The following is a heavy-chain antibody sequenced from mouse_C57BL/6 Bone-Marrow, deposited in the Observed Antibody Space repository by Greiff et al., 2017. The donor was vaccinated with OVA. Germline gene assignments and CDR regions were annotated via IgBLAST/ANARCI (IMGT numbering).Heavy chain of an antibody. CDR1: GYTFTTYP. Sequence: QVQLKQSGAELVKPGASVKMSCKASGYTFTTYPIEWMKQNHGKSLEWIGNFHPYNDDTKYNEKFKGKATLTVEKSSSTVYLELSRLTSDDSAVYYCAIYYYGISYFDYWGQGTTLTVSS. CDR3: AIYYYGISYFDY. V-gene: IGHV1-47*01. CDR2: FHPYNDDT. D-gene: IGHD1-1*01. J-gene: IGHJ2*01.